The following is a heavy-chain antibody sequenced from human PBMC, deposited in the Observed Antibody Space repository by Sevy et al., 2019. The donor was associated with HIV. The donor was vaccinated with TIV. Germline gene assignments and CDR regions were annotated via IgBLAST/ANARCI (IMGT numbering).Heavy chain of an antibody. Sequence: GGSLRLSCAASGFTFSNAWMSWVRQAPGKGLEWVGRIKSKTDGGTTDYAAPLKGRFTISRDDSKNTLYLQRNSLKTEDTAVYYCTTDPLPAAMGPYYYYGMDVWGQGTTVTVSS. J-gene: IGHJ6*02. CDR2: IKSKTDGGTT. CDR3: TTDPLPAAMGPYYYYGMDV. V-gene: IGHV3-15*01. CDR1: GFTFSNAW. D-gene: IGHD2-2*01.